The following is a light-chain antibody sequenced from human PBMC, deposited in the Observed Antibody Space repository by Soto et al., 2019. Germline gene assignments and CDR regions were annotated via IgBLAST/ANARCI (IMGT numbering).Light chain of an antibody. CDR2: AAS. Sequence: DIQMTQSPYSLSASVGDRFTITCRASQSISDFLNWYQQKPGKATKLLIYAASTLQSGVPSRFSGSGSGTDFTLTISGLDPEDFATYYCQQTYSTPPTFGQGTKV. J-gene: IGKJ1*01. V-gene: IGKV1-39*01. CDR3: QQTYSTPPT. CDR1: QSISDF.